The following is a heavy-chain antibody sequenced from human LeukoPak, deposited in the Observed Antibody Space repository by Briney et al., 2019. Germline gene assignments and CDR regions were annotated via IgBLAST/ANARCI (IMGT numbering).Heavy chain of an antibody. Sequence: SVKVSCKASGGTFSSYAISWVRQAPGQGLEWMGRIIPILGIVNYAQKFQGRVTITADKSASTAYMELSSLRSEDTAVYYCARSVEMATIGAHDAFDIWGQGTMVTVSS. CDR1: GGTFSSYA. CDR2: IIPILGIV. J-gene: IGHJ3*02. CDR3: ARSVEMATIGAHDAFDI. D-gene: IGHD5-24*01. V-gene: IGHV1-69*04.